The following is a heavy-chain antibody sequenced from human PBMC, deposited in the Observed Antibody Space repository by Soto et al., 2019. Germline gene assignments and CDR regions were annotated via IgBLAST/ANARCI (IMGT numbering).Heavy chain of an antibody. CDR2: ISGSGGSA. CDR1: GFSFSNYA. D-gene: IGHD6-19*01. CDR3: VREASVLYSRGSFDF. J-gene: IGHJ3*01. V-gene: IGHV3-23*01. Sequence: PGGSLRLFCAASGFSFSNYAMNWVRQAPGKGLEWVSVISGSGGSASYADSVQGRFTISRDNSNNTLYLQMNSLRAEDTAIYSCVREASVLYSRGSFDFWGRGTMVTVSS.